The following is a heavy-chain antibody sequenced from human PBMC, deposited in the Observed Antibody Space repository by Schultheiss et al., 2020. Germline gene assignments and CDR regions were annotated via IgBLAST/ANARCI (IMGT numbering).Heavy chain of an antibody. J-gene: IGHJ6*02. CDR1: GGTFSSYA. CDR2: IIPIFGTA. CDR3: ARDKVGGDYYYYGMDV. D-gene: IGHD1-26*01. Sequence: KISCKASGGTFSSYAISWVRQAPGQGLEWMGGIIPIFGTANYAQKFQGRVTITADESTSTAYMELSSLRSEDTAVYYCARDKVGGDYYYYGMDVWGQGTTVTVSS. V-gene: IGHV1-69*01.